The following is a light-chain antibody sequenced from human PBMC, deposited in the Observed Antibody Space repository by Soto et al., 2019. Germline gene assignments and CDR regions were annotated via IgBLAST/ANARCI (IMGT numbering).Light chain of an antibody. CDR1: SSDVGAYNY. V-gene: IGLV2-14*01. CDR2: EVT. Sequence: QSVLTQPASVSGSPGQSITISCTGTSSDVGAYNYVSWYQHHPGKAPKLMIYEVTNRPSGVSNRFSGSKSGNTASLTISGLQAEDEADYYCNSYTTNSNRVFGTGTQLTVL. J-gene: IGLJ1*01. CDR3: NSYTTNSNRV.